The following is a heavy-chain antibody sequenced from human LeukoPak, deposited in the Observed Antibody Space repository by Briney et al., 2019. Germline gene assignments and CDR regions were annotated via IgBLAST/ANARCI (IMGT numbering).Heavy chain of an antibody. CDR1: GYTFTSYY. CDR2: INPSGGST. Sequence: ASVKVSCKASGYTFTSYYMHWVRQAPGQGLEWMGIINPSGGSTSYAQKFQGRVTMTRDTSTSTVYMELSSLRSEDTAMYYCASTSGWRDAFDIWGQGTMVTVSS. D-gene: IGHD6-19*01. V-gene: IGHV1-46*01. CDR3: ASTSGWRDAFDI. J-gene: IGHJ3*02.